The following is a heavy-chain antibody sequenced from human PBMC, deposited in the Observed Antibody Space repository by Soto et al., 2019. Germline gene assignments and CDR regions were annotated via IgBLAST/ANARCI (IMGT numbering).Heavy chain of an antibody. CDR1: GGSISSYY. Sequence: NPSETLSLTCTVSGGSISSYYWSWIRQPPGKGLEWIGYIYYSGSTNYNPSLKSRVTISVDTSKNQFSLKLSSVTAADTAVYYCARSSWLHYYGMDVWRQGTTVTVSS. CDR3: ARSSWLHYYGMDV. D-gene: IGHD3-22*01. J-gene: IGHJ6*02. CDR2: IYYSGST. V-gene: IGHV4-59*01.